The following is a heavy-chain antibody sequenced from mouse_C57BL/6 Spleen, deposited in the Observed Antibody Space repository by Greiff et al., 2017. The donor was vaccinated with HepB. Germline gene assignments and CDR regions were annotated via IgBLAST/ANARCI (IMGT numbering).Heavy chain of an antibody. V-gene: IGHV14-4*01. CDR1: GFNIKDDY. CDR2: IDPENGDT. D-gene: IGHD1-1*01. CDR3: TTDYYGSRGAWFAY. Sequence: EVQGVESGAELVRPGASVKLSCTASGFNIKDDYMHWVKQRPEQGLEWIGWIDPENGDTEYASKFQGKATITADTSSNTAYLQLSSLTSEDTAVYYCTTDYYGSRGAWFAYWGQGTLVTVSA. J-gene: IGHJ3*01.